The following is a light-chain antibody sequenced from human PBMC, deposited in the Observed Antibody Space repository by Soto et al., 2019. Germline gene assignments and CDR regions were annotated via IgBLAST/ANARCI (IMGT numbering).Light chain of an antibody. Sequence: VIWMTQSPSLLSASTGDRVTISCRMSQGISSYLAWYQQKPGKAPELLIYAASTLQSGVRSRFGGSGSGTDFSLSIGGRRLEYFPIYYCHRYYSFPWTFGQGTKVEIK. J-gene: IGKJ1*01. CDR1: QGISSY. V-gene: IGKV1D-8*01. CDR2: AAS. CDR3: HRYYSFPWT.